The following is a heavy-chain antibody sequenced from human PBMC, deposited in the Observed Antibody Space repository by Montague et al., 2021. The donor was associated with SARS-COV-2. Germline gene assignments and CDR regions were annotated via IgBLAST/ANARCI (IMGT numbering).Heavy chain of an antibody. J-gene: IGHJ5*02. CDR3: ARLVWFGELSSENWFDP. V-gene: IGHV4-39*01. Sequence: SETLSPTRTVSGGSISSSSNYWGWIRQPPGKGLEWIGSIYYSGSTYYXSSLKSRVTISVDTSKNQFSLKLNSVTAADTAVYYCARLVWFGELSSENWFDPWGQGTLVTVSS. CDR1: GGSISSSSNY. D-gene: IGHD3-10*01. CDR2: IYYSGST.